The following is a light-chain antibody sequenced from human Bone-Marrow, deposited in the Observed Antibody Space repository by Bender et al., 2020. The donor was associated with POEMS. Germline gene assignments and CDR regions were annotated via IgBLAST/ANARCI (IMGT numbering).Light chain of an antibody. V-gene: IGLV1-44*01. CDR2: INN. CDR3: AAWEDSLNGWV. CDR1: SSNIGTNP. Sequence: QSVLTQPPSASGTPGQRVTISCSGSSSNIGTNPVNWYQQLPGTAPKLLIYINNQRPSGVPDRFSGSKSGTSSLAISGLQSEDEADYYCAAWEDSLNGWVFGGGTKLTVL. J-gene: IGLJ3*02.